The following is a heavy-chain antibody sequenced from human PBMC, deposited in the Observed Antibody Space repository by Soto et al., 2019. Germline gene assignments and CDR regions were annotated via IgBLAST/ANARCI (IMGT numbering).Heavy chain of an antibody. CDR1: GGSISSYY. CDR3: ARAPVFSTGWFDP. V-gene: IGHV4-59*01. Sequence: SETLSLTCTVSGGSISSYYWSWIRQPPGKGLEWIGYIYYSGSTNYNPSLKSRVTISVDTSKNQFSLKLSSVTAADTAVYYCARAPVFSTGWFDPWGQGTLVTVSS. D-gene: IGHD1-1*01. J-gene: IGHJ5*02. CDR2: IYYSGST.